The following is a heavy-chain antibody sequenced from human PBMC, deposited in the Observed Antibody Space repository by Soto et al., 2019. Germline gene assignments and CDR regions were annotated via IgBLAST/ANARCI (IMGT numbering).Heavy chain of an antibody. CDR1: GFTFTNYA. Sequence: GSLRLSCAASGFTFTNYAMSWVRQAPGKGLEWVSTIGYSGVSTYYADSVKGRFTISRDDSKNTLSLQMHSLRVEDAAVYYCAKDRDSYGPPYYFDSWGQGTLVTVSS. D-gene: IGHD5-18*01. J-gene: IGHJ4*02. V-gene: IGHV3-23*01. CDR3: AKDRDSYGPPYYFDS. CDR2: IGYSGVST.